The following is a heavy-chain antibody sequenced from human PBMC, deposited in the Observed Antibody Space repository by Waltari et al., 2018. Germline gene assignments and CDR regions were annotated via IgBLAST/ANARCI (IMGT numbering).Heavy chain of an antibody. D-gene: IGHD2-15*01. CDR2: INPSLGMP. Sequence: QVQLVQSGAEVKKPGSSVKVSCKASGGTFSSYAISWVRQAPGQGLEWMGGINPSLGMPNYARKFQGRVTITADESTSTAYMELSSLRSEDTAVYYCARVGIDSFGSGDYWGQGTLVTVSS. J-gene: IGHJ4*02. CDR3: ARVGIDSFGSGDY. CDR1: GGTFSSYA. V-gene: IGHV1-69*04.